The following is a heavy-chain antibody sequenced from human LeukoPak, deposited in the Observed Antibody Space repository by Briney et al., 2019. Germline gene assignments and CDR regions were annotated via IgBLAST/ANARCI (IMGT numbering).Heavy chain of an antibody. CDR1: GYTFTSYY. D-gene: IGHD6-19*01. CDR2: INPSGGST. Sequence: ASVKVSCKASGYTFTSYYMHWVRQAPGQGLEWMGIINPSGGSTSYAQKFQGGVTMTRDTSISIAYMELSRLRSDDTAVYYCARDATEGIAVAGYFDYWGQGTLVTVSS. V-gene: IGHV1-46*01. CDR3: ARDATEGIAVAGYFDY. J-gene: IGHJ4*02.